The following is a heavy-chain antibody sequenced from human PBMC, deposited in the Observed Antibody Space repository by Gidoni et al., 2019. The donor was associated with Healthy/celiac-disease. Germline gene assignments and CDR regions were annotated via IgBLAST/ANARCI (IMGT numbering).Heavy chain of an antibody. CDR1: GITFSNAG. CDR3: TTQTSNWNDEAYYYYMDV. V-gene: IGHV3-15*01. Sequence: EVQLVESGGGLVKPGGSLRLSCAASGITFSNAGLSWVRQAPGKGLEWVGRMKSKTDGGTTDYAAPVKGRFTISRDDSKNTLYLQMNSLKTEDTAVYYCTTQTSNWNDEAYYYYMDVWGKGTTVTVSS. CDR2: MKSKTDGGTT. D-gene: IGHD1-1*01. J-gene: IGHJ6*03.